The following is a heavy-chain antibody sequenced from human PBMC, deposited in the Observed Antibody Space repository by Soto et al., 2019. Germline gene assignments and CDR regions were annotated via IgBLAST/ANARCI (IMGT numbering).Heavy chain of an antibody. J-gene: IGHJ4*02. CDR1: GYTFTNYA. Sequence: ASVKVSCKASGYTFTNYAIHWVRQAPGQGLEWMGWIDAGNGNTKYSQNFQGRVTISRDTSATTAYMELSSLRSEDTAVYYCARAPSDFGSYLLPAYWGQGTLVTVSS. CDR3: ARAPSDFGSYLLPAY. D-gene: IGHD1-26*01. V-gene: IGHV1-3*01. CDR2: IDAGNGNT.